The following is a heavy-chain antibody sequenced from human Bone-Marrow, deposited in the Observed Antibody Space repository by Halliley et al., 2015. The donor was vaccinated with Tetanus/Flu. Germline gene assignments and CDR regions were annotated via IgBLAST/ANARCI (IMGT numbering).Heavy chain of an antibody. CDR2: ISSISSPI. Sequence: GWGSSISSISSPIHSADSVKGRFTTSRDNARNSLFLQMNSLRAEDTAVYYCASEAVAGTLWFDPWGQGTLVTVSS. J-gene: IGHJ5*02. V-gene: IGHV3-21*01. D-gene: IGHD6-19*01. CDR3: ASEAVAGTLWFDP.